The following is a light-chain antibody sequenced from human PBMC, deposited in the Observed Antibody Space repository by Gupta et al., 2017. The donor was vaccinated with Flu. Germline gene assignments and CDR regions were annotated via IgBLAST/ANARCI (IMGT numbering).Light chain of an antibody. CDR3: QLWPTSSDYWRV. CDR2: DNS. J-gene: IGLJ3*02. V-gene: IGLV3-21*02. CDR1: NIVSTS. Sequence: SAFLTQPPAMSITPGQTAKTTCGGNNIVSTSVHWYQQKSGQAPVLVVYDNSDRPSGFPERFSGSNSGTTDTLTLSRVEPGDEDDSYCQLWPTSSDYWRVFGGGTKLTVL.